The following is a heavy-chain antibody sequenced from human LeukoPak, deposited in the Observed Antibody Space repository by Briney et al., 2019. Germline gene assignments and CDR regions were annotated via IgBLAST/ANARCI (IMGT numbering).Heavy chain of an antibody. CDR1: GFTFSNYW. CDR3: ARSIVGACFDC. D-gene: IGHD1-26*01. J-gene: IGHJ4*02. V-gene: IGHV3-74*01. CDR2: INTDGSST. Sequence: GGSLRLSCAASGFTFSNYWMHWVRQAPGKGLVWVSRINTDGSSTDYADSVKGRFTISRDNAKNTLYLQMNSLRAEDTAVYYCARSIVGACFDCWGQGTLVTVSS.